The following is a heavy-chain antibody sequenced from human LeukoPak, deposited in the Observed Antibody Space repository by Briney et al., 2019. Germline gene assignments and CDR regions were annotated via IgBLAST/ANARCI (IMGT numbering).Heavy chain of an antibody. V-gene: IGHV4-59*01. CDR1: GGSISSYY. CDR2: IYYSGST. D-gene: IGHD1-26*01. J-gene: IGHJ3*02. CDR3: ARGGGSYYDDDAFDI. Sequence: SETLSLTCTVSGGSISSYYWSWIRQPPGKGLEWVGYIYYSGSTNYNPSLKSRVTISVDTSKNQFFLNLSSVTAADTAVYYCARGGGSYYDDDAFDIWGQGTMVTVSS.